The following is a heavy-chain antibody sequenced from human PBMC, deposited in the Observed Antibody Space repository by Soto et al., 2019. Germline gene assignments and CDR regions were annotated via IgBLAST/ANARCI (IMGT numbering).Heavy chain of an antibody. V-gene: IGHV4-30-2*06. D-gene: IGHD2-21*02. CDR1: GGSISRAGYS. Sequence: QLQLQESGSRLVKPSQTLSLTCAVSGGSISRAGYSWSWIRQSPGKGLQWIGYIYNSGSTLYNPSLQSRLTISVDRSKNQLPLQLNSVTAADTAVYYCASSRVVTTYFDYWGQGTLVTVSS. CDR2: IYNSGST. J-gene: IGHJ4*02. CDR3: ASSRVVTTYFDY.